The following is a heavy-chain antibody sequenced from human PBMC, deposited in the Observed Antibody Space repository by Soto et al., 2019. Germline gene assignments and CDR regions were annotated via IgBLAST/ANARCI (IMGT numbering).Heavy chain of an antibody. J-gene: IGHJ4*02. CDR1: GVSVSSGSYY. D-gene: IGHD3-3*01. CDR2: IYYSGST. Sequence: SEPLSLTCTFSGVSVSSGSYYWGWIRQPPGKGLEWIGYIYYSGSTNYNPSLKSRVTLSVDTSKNQFSLKLSSVTAADTAVYYCARELSGYYDYWGQGTLVTVSS. CDR3: ARELSGYYDY. V-gene: IGHV4-61*01.